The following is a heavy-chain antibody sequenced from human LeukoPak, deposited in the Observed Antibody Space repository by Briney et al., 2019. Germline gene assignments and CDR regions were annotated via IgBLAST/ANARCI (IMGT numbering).Heavy chain of an antibody. CDR3: ARVLGSMTTVTNFDY. V-gene: IGHV1-2*02. D-gene: IGHD4-17*01. CDR2: INPNSGGT. CDR1: GYTFTGYY. Sequence: GASVKVSCKASGYTFTGYYMHWVRQAPGQGLEWMGWINPNSGGTNYAQKFQGRVTMTRDTSISTAYMELSRLRSVDTAVYYCARVLGSMTTVTNFDYWGQGTLVTVSS. J-gene: IGHJ4*02.